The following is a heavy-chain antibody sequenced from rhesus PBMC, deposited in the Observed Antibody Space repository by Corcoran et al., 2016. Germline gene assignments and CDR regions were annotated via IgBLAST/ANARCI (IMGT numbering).Heavy chain of an antibody. V-gene: IGHV4-65*01. D-gene: IGHD5-24*01. CDR1: GGSVSSSNW. CDR3: ARSGYSSSIDY. CDR2: ISGSSGST. Sequence: QVQLQESGPGLVKPSETLSLTCAVSGGSVSSSNWWSWIRQPPGKGLVGIGYISGSSGSTYYNPSLKSRVTISTDTSKNQFSLKLSSVTAADTAVYYCARSGYSSSIDYWGQGVLVTVSS. J-gene: IGHJ4*01.